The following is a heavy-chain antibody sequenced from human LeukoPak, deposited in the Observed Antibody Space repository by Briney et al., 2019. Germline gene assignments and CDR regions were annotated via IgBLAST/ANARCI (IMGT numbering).Heavy chain of an antibody. Sequence: PGGSLRLSCAASGFILSTYWMSWVRQAPGKGLEWVANIKQDGSEKYYVDSVKGRFTISRDNAQNSLYLQMNSLRAEDTAVYYCARGIEKNGYFRYLGQGTLVTVSS. CDR1: GFILSTYW. J-gene: IGHJ4*02. V-gene: IGHV3-7*01. CDR3: ARGIEKNGYFRY. D-gene: IGHD3-22*01. CDR2: IKQDGSEK.